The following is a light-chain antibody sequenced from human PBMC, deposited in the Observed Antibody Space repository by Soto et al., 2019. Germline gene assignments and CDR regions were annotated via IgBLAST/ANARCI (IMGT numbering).Light chain of an antibody. Sequence: IQLTQSPSSLSASVGDRVTITCRASQDIAIYLAWYQQKPGEAPKLLIYAASTLYGGVPSRFSGSGPGTDFPLTIPSPQGEIFKTFFCPKLCIYPSTFGGGTKVDIK. J-gene: IGKJ4*01. CDR2: AAS. CDR3: PKLCIYPST. CDR1: QDIAIY. V-gene: IGKV1-9*01.